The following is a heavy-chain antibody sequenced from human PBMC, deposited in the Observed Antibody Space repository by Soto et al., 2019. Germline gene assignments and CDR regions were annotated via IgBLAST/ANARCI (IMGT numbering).Heavy chain of an antibody. J-gene: IGHJ5*02. CDR3: AKAQYPGIAVAGAPDP. V-gene: IGHV3-30*18. D-gene: IGHD6-13*01. Sequence: QVQLVESGGGVVQPGRSLRLSCAASGFTFSSYGMHWVRQAPGKGLEWVAVISFDGSDTYYADSVKGRFTISRDNSKNTLYLQMNSLRTEDTAVYYCAKAQYPGIAVAGAPDPWGPGTLVTVSS. CDR1: GFTFSSYG. CDR2: ISFDGSDT.